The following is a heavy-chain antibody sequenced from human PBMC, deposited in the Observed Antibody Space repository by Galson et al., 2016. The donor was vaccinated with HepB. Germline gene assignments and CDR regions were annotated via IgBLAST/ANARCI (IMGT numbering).Heavy chain of an antibody. CDR1: GGSISSTNW. V-gene: IGHV4-4*02. CDR2: IYHTGST. CDR3: VANGYYALDY. D-gene: IGHD3-22*01. Sequence: SETLSLTCAVSGGSISSTNWWSWVRQPPGKGLEWIGEIYHTGSTNYNPSLKSRVTISVDKSKNQFSLALSSVTAADTAVYYCVANGYYALDYWGQGTLVSVSS. J-gene: IGHJ4*02.